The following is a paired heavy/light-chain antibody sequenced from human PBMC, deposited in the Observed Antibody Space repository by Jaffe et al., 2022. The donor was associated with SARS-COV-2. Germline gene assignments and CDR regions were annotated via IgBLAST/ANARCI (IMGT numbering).Heavy chain of an antibody. CDR1: GFTFSDYW. J-gene: IGHJ3*01. V-gene: IGHV3-7*01. Sequence: EVQLVESGGGLVQPGGSLRLSCAAPGFTFSDYWMIWVRRAPGKGLEWVAHIRGDGGQTYYGDSVKGRFIISRDNAKNSLYLQMNSLRAEDTAVYYCARNRDYFVSGIHYDLYDVWGQGTSVTVSS. CDR2: IRGDGGQT. D-gene: IGHD3-3*01. CDR3: ARNRDYFVSGIHYDLYDV.
Light chain of an antibody. Sequence: AIQMTQFPSSLSASVGDRVTITCRASQGIGIELGWYQRKPGKAPELLIYAASNLQSGVPSRFSGSGSGTDFTLTISSLQPEDSAAYYCLQDYSYPRTFGQGTKVEVK. J-gene: IGKJ1*01. CDR1: QGIGIE. CDR3: LQDYSYPRT. V-gene: IGKV1-6*01. CDR2: AAS.